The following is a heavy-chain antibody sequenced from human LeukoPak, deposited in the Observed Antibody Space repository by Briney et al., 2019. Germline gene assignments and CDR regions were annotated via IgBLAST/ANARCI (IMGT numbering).Heavy chain of an antibody. CDR2: INWEGRSR. V-gene: IGHV3-20*04. J-gene: IGHJ4*02. CDR3: ARSFGQLSSSYFDY. D-gene: IGHD3-10*01. CDR1: GFTFGDYG. Sequence: GGSLRLSCSVSGFTFGDYGMSWARQVPGKGLEWVAGINWEGRSRGYADSVRGRFTISRDNAKNSLFLQMNSLRAEDTALYYCARSFGQLSSSYFDYWGQGTLVTVSS.